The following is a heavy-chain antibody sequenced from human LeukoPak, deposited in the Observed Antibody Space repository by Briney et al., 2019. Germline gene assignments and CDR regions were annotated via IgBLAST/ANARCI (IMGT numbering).Heavy chain of an antibody. CDR3: ARAGYCSSTSCYDNWFDP. V-gene: IGHV4-39*07. J-gene: IGHJ5*02. Sequence: SETLSLTCTVSGGSISSGGYYWSWIRQPPGKGLEWIGEINHSGSTNYNPSLKSRVTISVDTSKNQFSLKLSSVTAADTAVYYCARAGYCSSTSCYDNWFDPWGQGTLVTVSS. CDR1: GGSISSGGYY. CDR2: INHSGST. D-gene: IGHD2-2*01.